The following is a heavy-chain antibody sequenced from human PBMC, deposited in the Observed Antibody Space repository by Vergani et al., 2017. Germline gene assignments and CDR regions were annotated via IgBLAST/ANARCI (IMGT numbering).Heavy chain of an antibody. D-gene: IGHD5-24*01. CDR2: INPNSGGT. J-gene: IGHJ4*02. Sequence: QVQLVQSGAEVKKPGASVKVSCKASGYTFTGYYMHWVRQAPGQGLEWMGWINPNSGGTNYAQKFQGRVTMTRDTSISTAYMELSRLRSDDTAVYYCAKSGWLQHFGAHYFDSWGQGILVTVSS. CDR3: AKSGWLQHFGAHYFDS. CDR1: GYTFTGYY. V-gene: IGHV1-2*02.